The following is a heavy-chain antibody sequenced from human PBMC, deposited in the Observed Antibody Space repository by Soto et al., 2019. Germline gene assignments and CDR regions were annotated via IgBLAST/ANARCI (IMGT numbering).Heavy chain of an antibody. D-gene: IGHD1-1*01. Sequence: SETLSLTCTVSGGSIRNYYWGWIRQPPGKGLDCIGYIYYSGFTTYNPSFKSRVSMSVDTSKNQLSLSLTSVTAADTAVYYCASWNEGLDYWGQGMLVTVSS. CDR1: GGSIRNYY. V-gene: IGHV4-59*01. CDR2: IYYSGFT. J-gene: IGHJ4*02. CDR3: ASWNEGLDY.